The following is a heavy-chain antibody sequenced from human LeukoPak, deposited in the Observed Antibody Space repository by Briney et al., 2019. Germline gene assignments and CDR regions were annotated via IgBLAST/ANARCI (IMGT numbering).Heavy chain of an antibody. J-gene: IGHJ4*02. CDR2: ISYDGSNK. V-gene: IGHV3-30-3*01. CDR1: GFTFSSYA. D-gene: IGHD3-9*01. Sequence: GGSLRLSCAASGFTFSSYAMHWVRQAPGKGLEWVAVISYDGSNKYYADSVKGRFTISRDNSKNTLYLQMNSLRAEDTAVYYCARVVTPFDWLLPLGYWGQGTLVTVSS. CDR3: ARVVTPFDWLLPLGY.